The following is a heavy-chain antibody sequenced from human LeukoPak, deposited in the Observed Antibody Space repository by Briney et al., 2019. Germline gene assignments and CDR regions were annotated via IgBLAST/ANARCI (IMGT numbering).Heavy chain of an antibody. CDR3: ARDQGGGLWLLF. CDR1: GFTFSSYS. Sequence: PGRSLRLSCAASGFTFSSYSMNWVRQAPGKGLEWVSSISSSSSYIYYADSVKGRFTISRDNAKNSLYLQMNSLRAEDTAVYYCARDQGGGLWLLFWGQGTLVTVSS. D-gene: IGHD5-18*01. CDR2: ISSSSSYI. J-gene: IGHJ4*02. V-gene: IGHV3-21*01.